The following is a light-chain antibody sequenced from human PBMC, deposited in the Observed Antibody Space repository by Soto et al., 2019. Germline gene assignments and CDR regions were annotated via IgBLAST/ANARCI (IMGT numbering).Light chain of an antibody. J-gene: IGKJ1*01. V-gene: IGKV1-17*01. CDR1: QDISNY. CDR3: LQHNTYPWT. CDR2: DAS. Sequence: DIQMTQSPSSLSASVGDRVTITCQASQDISNYLNCYQQKPGKAPKLLIYDASNLQSGVPSRFSGSGSGTEFTLTISSLQPEDFATYYCLQHNTYPWTFGQGTKVDIK.